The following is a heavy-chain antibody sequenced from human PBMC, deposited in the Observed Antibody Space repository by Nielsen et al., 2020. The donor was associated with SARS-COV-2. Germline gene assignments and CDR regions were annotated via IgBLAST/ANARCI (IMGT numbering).Heavy chain of an antibody. CDR2: IYSGGST. V-gene: IGHV3-53*01. CDR1: GFTVSSNY. J-gene: IGHJ4*02. CDR3: AKVSGSCSSTSCYHYDY. Sequence: GGSLRLSCAASGFTVSSNYMSWVRQAPGKGLEWVSVIYSGGSTYYADSVKGRFTISRDNSKNTLYLQMNSLRAEDTAVYYCAKVSGSCSSTSCYHYDYWGQGTLVTVSS. D-gene: IGHD2-2*01.